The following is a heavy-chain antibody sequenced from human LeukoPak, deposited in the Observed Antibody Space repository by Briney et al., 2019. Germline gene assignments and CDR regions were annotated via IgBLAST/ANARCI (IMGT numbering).Heavy chain of an antibody. CDR3: ATVIARGSYGDY. CDR2: FDPEDGET. Sequence: GGSPRLSCAASGFSFSSYAMHWVRQAPGKGLEWMGGFDPEDGETIYAQKFQGRVILTEDTSTDTAYMELSSLTSEDTAVYYCATVIARGSYGDYWGQGALVTVSS. CDR1: GFSFSSYA. V-gene: IGHV1-24*01. D-gene: IGHD1-26*01. J-gene: IGHJ4*02.